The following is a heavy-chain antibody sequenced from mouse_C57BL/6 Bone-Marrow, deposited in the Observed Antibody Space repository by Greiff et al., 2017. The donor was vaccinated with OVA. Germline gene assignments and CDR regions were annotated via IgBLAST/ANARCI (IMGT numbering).Heavy chain of an antibody. CDR3: ARRELWYFDV. CDR1: GYTFTSYW. CDR2: IHPNSGST. V-gene: IGHV1-64*01. J-gene: IGHJ1*03. Sequence: QVQLQQPGAELVKPGASVKLFCKASGYTFTSYWMHWVKQRPGQGLEWIGMIHPNSGSTNYNEKFKSKATLTVDKSSSTAYMQLSSLTSEDSAVYYCARRELWYFDVWGTGTTVTVSS.